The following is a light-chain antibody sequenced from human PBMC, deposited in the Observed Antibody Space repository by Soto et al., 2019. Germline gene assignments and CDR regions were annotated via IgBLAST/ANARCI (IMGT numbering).Light chain of an antibody. Sequence: DITLTQSPGTLSLSPGQRATLSCRASQSLSSNYLALYQQKPAQAPRLLIYATSKRATDIPDRFTGSGSETDFTLTINGLEPGDSAVYFCQQCGSSPYTFGQGTKVEIK. J-gene: IGKJ2*01. CDR1: QSLSSNY. V-gene: IGKV3-20*01. CDR2: ATS. CDR3: QQCGSSPYT.